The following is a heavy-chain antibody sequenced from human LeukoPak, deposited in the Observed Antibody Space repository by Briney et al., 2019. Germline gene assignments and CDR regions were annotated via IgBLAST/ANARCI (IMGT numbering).Heavy chain of an antibody. J-gene: IGHJ5*02. V-gene: IGHV1-2*02. CDR2: INPNRGGI. Sequence: ASVKVSCKASGYTFTAFYIHWVRQAPGQGLEWMGWINPNRGGIKYSQNFQGRVTMTSDTSISTAYMELGRLRSDDTAVFYCARGWNGGSLNWFDPWGQGTLVTVSS. CDR3: ARGWNGGSLNWFDP. D-gene: IGHD1-26*01. CDR1: GYTFTAFY.